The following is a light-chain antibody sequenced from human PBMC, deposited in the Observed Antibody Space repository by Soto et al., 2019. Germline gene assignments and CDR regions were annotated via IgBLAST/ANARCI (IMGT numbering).Light chain of an antibody. J-gene: IGKJ1*01. CDR3: HQYNDRQA. V-gene: IGKV3-15*01. CDR1: QSISNN. Sequence: EIVMTQSPATLSVSPGERATLSCRASQSISNNLAWYQQKPGQAPRLLIYDASTRATGIPARFSGSGSGTEFALTITSLQSEDFAVYYCHQYNDRQAFGQGTKVEIK. CDR2: DAS.